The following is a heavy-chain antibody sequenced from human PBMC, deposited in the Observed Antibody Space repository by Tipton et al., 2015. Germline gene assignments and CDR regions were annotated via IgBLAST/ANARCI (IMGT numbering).Heavy chain of an antibody. V-gene: IGHV4-59*01. CDR3: ARDLEHGMDV. Sequence: PGLVKPSETLSLTCTVSGGSISKYYWSWIRQPPGKELEWIGYIQYSGSTNYNPSLKSRVTISVDTSKTQFSLKMSSVTASDAAVYYCARDLEHGMDVWGQGTTVTVSS. CDR1: GGSISKYY. D-gene: IGHD5-24*01. J-gene: IGHJ6*02. CDR2: IQYSGST.